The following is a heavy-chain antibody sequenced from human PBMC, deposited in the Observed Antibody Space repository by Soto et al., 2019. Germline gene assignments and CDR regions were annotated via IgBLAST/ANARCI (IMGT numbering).Heavy chain of an antibody. D-gene: IGHD6-13*01. CDR3: AKEGASSWYFFDY. V-gene: IGHV3-23*01. CDR1: GFTFSNYA. CDR2: ISGSGGGA. Sequence: VGSQILSCAASGFTFSNYAMNWVRQPPGKGLEWVSTISGSGGGAYYADSVKGRFTISRDNSKNTLYLQMNSLRGEDTAVYYCAKEGASSWYFFDYWGQGTLVTVSS. J-gene: IGHJ4*02.